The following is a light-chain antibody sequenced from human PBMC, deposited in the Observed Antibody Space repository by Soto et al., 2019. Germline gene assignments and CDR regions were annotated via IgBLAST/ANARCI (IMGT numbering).Light chain of an antibody. CDR2: EVF. Sequence: QSALTQPASVSGSPGQSITISCTGPSSDVGSYNLVSWYQQYPGKAPKLIIFEVFKRPSGVSHRFSGSKSGNTASLTISGLQAEDEADYYCQAYDYSLTASVFGGGTKVTVL. J-gene: IGLJ3*02. CDR3: QAYDYSLTASV. CDR1: SSDVGSYNL. V-gene: IGLV2-23*02.